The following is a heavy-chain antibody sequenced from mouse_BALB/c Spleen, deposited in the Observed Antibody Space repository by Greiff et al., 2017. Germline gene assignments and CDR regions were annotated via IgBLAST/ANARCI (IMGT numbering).Heavy chain of an antibody. CDR2: INPSSGYT. CDR1: GYTFTSYT. D-gene: IGHD1-1*01. Sequence: VKLVESGAELARPGASVKMSCKASGYTFTSYTMHWVKQRPGQGLEWIGYINPSSGYTNYNQKFKDKATLTADKSSSTAYMQLSSLTSEDSAVYYCARLITTVVAEGNYWGQGTTLTVSS. V-gene: IGHV1-4*01. CDR3: ARLITTVVAEGNY. J-gene: IGHJ2*01.